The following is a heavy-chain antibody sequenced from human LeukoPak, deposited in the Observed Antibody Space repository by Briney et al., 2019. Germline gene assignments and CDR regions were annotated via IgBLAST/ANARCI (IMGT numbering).Heavy chain of an antibody. CDR3: AGGATPGVF. CDR2: INQSGTT. J-gene: IGHJ4*02. Sequence: PSETLSLTCAVYGGSLSDYYWNWIRQPPGKGLEWIGEINQSGTTNYNPSLKSRLTISLDTSKNHFFLKLTSATAADTALYYCAGGATPGVFWGQGILVAVSP. CDR1: GGSLSDYY. D-gene: IGHD3-10*01. V-gene: IGHV4-34*01.